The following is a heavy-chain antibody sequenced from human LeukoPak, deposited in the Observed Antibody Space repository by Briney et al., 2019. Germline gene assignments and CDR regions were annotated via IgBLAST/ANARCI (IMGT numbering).Heavy chain of an antibody. D-gene: IGHD3-10*01. V-gene: IGHV3-30*18. J-gene: IGHJ4*02. CDR2: ISYDGSNK. Sequence: GGSLRLSCAAYGFTFSSYGRHWVRQAPGKGLEWVAVISYDGSNKYYADSVKGRFTISRDNSKNTLYLQMNSLRAEDTAVYYCAKERYYYGSGTNFDYWGQGTLVTVSS. CDR3: AKERYYYGSGTNFDY. CDR1: GFTFSSYG.